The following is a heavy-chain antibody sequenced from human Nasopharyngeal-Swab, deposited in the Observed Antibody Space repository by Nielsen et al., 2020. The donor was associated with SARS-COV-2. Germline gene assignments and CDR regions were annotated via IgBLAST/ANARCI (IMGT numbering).Heavy chain of an antibody. CDR2: IKQDGSEQ. CDR1: GFTFNSYW. Sequence: GEPLKISCAASGFTFNSYWMRWARQAPGKGLEWVANIKQDGSEQYYVDSVKGRFTVSRDNAKNSLYLQMNSLRAEDTAVYYCARGGNYHYFDYWGQGALVTVSS. CDR3: ARGGNYHYFDY. V-gene: IGHV3-7*03. D-gene: IGHD1-7*01. J-gene: IGHJ4*02.